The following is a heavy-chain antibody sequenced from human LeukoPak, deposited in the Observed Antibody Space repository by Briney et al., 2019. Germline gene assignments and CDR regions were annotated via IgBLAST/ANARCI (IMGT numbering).Heavy chain of an antibody. J-gene: IGHJ4*02. CDR3: ARSVEYSSSSLYFDY. D-gene: IGHD6-6*01. CDR1: GGSISSYY. CDR2: IYYSGST. Sequence: SETLSLTCTVSGGSISSYYWSWIRQPQGKGLGWIGYIYYSGSTNYNPSLKSRVTISVDTSKNQFSLELSSVTAADTAVYYCARSVEYSSSSLYFDYWGQGTLVTVSS. V-gene: IGHV4-59*13.